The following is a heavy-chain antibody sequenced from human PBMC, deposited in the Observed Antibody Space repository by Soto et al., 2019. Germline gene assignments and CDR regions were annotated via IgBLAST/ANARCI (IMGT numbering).Heavy chain of an antibody. J-gene: IGHJ3*02. D-gene: IGHD1-26*01. Sequence: EAQLLESGGDLVQPGGSLRLSCAASGFTFSSYAMSWVRQAPGKGLGWVSAISGSGGSTYYAVSVKGRFTITRDNSKNTVFLQRNSLRADDTAVYYCSGLRRWVGATSDRAFDIWGQGTMVTVSS. V-gene: IGHV3-23*01. CDR3: SGLRRWVGATSDRAFDI. CDR1: GFTFSSYA. CDR2: ISGSGGST.